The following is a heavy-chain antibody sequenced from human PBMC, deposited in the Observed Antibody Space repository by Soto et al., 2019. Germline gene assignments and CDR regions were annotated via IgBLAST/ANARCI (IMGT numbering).Heavy chain of an antibody. CDR1: GDSFSSGDFY. D-gene: IGHD3-22*01. CDR3: ARVLMRYYRLDY. J-gene: IGHJ4*02. Sequence: QVQLQESGPGLVKPSQTLSLTCTVSGDSFSSGDFYLSWIRQPPGKGLEWIGYMYCSGSTYYNPALKSRVTISSDTSKNQFSLRLRSMTAADTAVYYCARVLMRYYRLDYWGQGALVTVSS. V-gene: IGHV4-30-4*01. CDR2: MYCSGST.